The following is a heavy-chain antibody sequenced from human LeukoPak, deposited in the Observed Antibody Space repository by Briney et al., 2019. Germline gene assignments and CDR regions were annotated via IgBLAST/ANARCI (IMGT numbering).Heavy chain of an antibody. CDR3: AKLEEQWLIDF. J-gene: IGHJ4*02. Sequence: VGSLRLSCAASGFTFSTSPMSWVRQAPGKGLEWVSTISGSGGGTYSADSVKGRFTISRDNSKNTLYLQMNSLRADDTAIYYCAKLEEQWLIDFWGQGTLVTVSS. CDR1: GFTFSTSP. CDR2: ISGSGGGT. D-gene: IGHD6-19*01. V-gene: IGHV3-23*01.